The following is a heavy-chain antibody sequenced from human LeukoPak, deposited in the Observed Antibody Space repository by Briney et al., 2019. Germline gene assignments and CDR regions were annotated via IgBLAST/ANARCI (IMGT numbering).Heavy chain of an antibody. Sequence: ASVKVSCKASGFTFTSSAMQWVRQARGQRLEWIGWIVVGSGNTNYAQKFQERVTITRDTSISTGYMGLSRLTSDDTAIYYCVRVLPSDYWGQGTLVTVSS. CDR1: GFTFTSSA. D-gene: IGHD2/OR15-2a*01. J-gene: IGHJ4*02. V-gene: IGHV1-58*02. CDR2: IVVGSGNT. CDR3: VRVLPSDY.